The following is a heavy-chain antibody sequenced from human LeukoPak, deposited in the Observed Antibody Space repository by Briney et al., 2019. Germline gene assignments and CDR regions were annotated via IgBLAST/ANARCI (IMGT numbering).Heavy chain of an antibody. CDR1: GGSISSYF. CDR2: IYYSGST. Sequence: SETLSLTCTVSGGSISSYFWSWIRQPPGKGLEWIGYIYYSGSTTYNPSLKSRVTISVDTSKNQFSLKLSSVTAADTAVYYCARAYYDILTDYYNVPSYYFDYWGQGTQVTVSS. J-gene: IGHJ4*02. V-gene: IGHV4-59*01. D-gene: IGHD3-9*01. CDR3: ARAYYDILTDYYNVPSYYFDY.